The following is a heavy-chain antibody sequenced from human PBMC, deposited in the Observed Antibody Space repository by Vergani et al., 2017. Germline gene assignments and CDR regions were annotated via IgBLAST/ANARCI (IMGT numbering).Heavy chain of an antibody. J-gene: IGHJ4*02. CDR3: AKGGGGY. V-gene: IGHV3-23*01. D-gene: IGHD2-15*01. CDR1: GFTFSSHA. Sequence: EVQMLESGGDLVQPGGSLRLSCRASGFTFSSHAMSWVRQAPRKGLEWVSAISGSDGSTYYADSVKGRITISRDNSKNTLYLQMNSLRAEDTAVYYCAKGGGGYWGQGTLVTVSS. CDR2: ISGSDGST.